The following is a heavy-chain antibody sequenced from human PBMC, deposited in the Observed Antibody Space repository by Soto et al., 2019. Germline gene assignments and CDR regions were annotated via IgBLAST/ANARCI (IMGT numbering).Heavy chain of an antibody. V-gene: IGHV3-23*01. CDR3: AKEGARFDILTGYPTDY. CDR1: GFTFSSYA. CDR2: ISGSGGST. D-gene: IGHD3-9*01. J-gene: IGHJ4*02. Sequence: EVQLLESGGGLVQPGGSLRLSCAASGFTFSSYAMSWVRQAPGKGLEWVSGISGSGGSTYYADSVKGRFTISRDNSKNTLSLQMNSLRAEDTAVYYCAKEGARFDILTGYPTDYWGQGTLVTVSS.